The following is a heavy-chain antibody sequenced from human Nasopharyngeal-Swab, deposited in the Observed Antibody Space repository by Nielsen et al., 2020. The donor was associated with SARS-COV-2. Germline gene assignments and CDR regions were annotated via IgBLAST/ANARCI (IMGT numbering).Heavy chain of an antibody. J-gene: IGHJ4*02. CDR1: GYTFTSYA. CDR3: ARDHLDSSGPDY. Sequence: ASVKVSCKASGYTFTSYAMHWVRQAPGQRLEWMGWINAGNGNTKYSQKFQGRVTITRDTSASTAYMELSSLRSEDTAVYYCARDHLDSSGPDYWGQGTLVTVSS. V-gene: IGHV1-3*01. D-gene: IGHD3-22*01. CDR2: INAGNGNT.